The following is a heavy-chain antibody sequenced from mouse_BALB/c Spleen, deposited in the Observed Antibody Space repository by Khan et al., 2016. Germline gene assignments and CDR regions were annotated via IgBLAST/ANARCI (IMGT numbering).Heavy chain of an antibody. CDR3: ARTYGYGSPSFAY. CDR1: GYSITSDYA. Sequence: EVQLVESGPGLVKPSQSLSLTCTVTGYSITSDYAWNWIRQFPGNKLEWMGYISYSGSTSYNPSLKSRISITRDTSKNQFFLQLNSVTTEDTATYYCARTYGYGSPSFAYWGQGTLVTVSA. CDR2: ISYSGST. D-gene: IGHD1-1*01. V-gene: IGHV3-2*02. J-gene: IGHJ3*01.